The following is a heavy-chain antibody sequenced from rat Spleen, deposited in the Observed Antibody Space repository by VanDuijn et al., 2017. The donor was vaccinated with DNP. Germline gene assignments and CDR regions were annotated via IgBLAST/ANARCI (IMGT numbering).Heavy chain of an antibody. J-gene: IGHJ2*01. V-gene: IGHV5-25*01. CDR2: ISGGGDIT. CDR1: GFTFSNYY. Sequence: EVQLVESGGGLVQPGRSLKLSCAASGFTFSNYYMAWVRQAPTKGLEWVAAISGGGDITYYRDAVKGRFTISRDDAKSTLHLQMDSLRSEDTATYYCATSLTGRAWGQGVMVTVSS. D-gene: IGHD5-1*01. CDR3: ATSLTGRA.